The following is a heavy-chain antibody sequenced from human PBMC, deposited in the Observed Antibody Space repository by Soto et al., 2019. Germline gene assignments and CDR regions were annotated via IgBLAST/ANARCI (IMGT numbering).Heavy chain of an antibody. CDR1: GFTFSSYA. D-gene: IGHD3-22*01. Sequence: GGSLRLSCAASGFTFSSYAMSWVRQAPGKGLEWVSAISGSGGSTYYADSVKGRFTISRDNSKNTLYLQMNSLRAEDTAVYYCAKILTMIVVVKYYFDYWCQGTLVSVFS. J-gene: IGHJ4*02. CDR3: AKILTMIVVVKYYFDY. CDR2: ISGSGGST. V-gene: IGHV3-23*01.